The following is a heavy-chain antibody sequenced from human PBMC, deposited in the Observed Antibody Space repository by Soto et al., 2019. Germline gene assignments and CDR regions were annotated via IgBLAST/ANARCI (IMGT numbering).Heavy chain of an antibody. D-gene: IGHD1-26*01. CDR1: GYTFTSYG. V-gene: IGHV1-18*01. CDR2: ISAYNGNT. CDR3: ARASEWELPEYFQH. J-gene: IGHJ1*01. Sequence: GASVKVSCKASGYTFTSYGISWVRQAPGQGLEWMGWISAYNGNTNYAQKLQGRVTMTTDTSTSTAYMELRSLRSDDTAVYYCARASEWELPEYFQHWGQGTLVTVSS.